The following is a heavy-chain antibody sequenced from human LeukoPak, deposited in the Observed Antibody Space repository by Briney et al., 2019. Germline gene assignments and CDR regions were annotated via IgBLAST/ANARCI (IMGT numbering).Heavy chain of an antibody. V-gene: IGHV3-15*01. J-gene: IGHJ6*02. CDR3: TTATKSGTYSRGY. Sequence: GGSLRLSCAASGFIFSNDWMNWVRQAPGKGLEWVGRVKSKTDGGTTDYAAPVKGRFTISRDDSRSTMYLQMNSPKTEDTAVYYCTTATKSGTYSRGYWGQGTTVTVSS. CDR2: VKSKTDGGTT. CDR1: GFIFSNDW. D-gene: IGHD1-26*01.